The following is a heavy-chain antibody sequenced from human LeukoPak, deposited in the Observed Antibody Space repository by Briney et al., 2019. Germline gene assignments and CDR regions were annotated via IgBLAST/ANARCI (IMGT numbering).Heavy chain of an antibody. V-gene: IGHV3-30*18. D-gene: IGHD3-22*01. Sequence: WGSLRLSCAASGFTFSSYGMHWVRQAPGKGLEWVAVISYDGSNKYYADSVKGRFTISRDNSKNTLYLQMNSLRAEDTAVYYCAKDDYDSSGYADYWGQGTLVTVSS. CDR3: AKDDYDSSGYADY. CDR1: GFTFSSYG. J-gene: IGHJ4*02. CDR2: ISYDGSNK.